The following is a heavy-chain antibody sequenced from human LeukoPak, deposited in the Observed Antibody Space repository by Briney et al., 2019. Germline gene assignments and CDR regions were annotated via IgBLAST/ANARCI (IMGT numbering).Heavy chain of an antibody. D-gene: IGHD3-16*01. CDR1: GGSISSYY. CDR3: ARETSQKGAHYMDV. V-gene: IGHV4-59*01. Sequence: SETLSLTCTVSGGSISSYYWSWIRQTPGKGLECIGYIHYSGYTTYSPPLRSRVTISVDTSKNQFSLKLSSVTAADTAVYYCARETSQKGAHYMDVWGKGTTVTISS. J-gene: IGHJ6*03. CDR2: IHYSGYT.